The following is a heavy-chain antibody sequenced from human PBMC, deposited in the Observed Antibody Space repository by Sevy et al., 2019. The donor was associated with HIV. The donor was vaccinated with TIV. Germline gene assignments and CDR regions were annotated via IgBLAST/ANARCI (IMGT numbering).Heavy chain of an antibody. CDR2: VSNRGDDT. J-gene: IGHJ4*02. V-gene: IGHV3-23*01. Sequence: GGSLRLSCSASGFTFSGYAMSWVRQAPGKGLEWVSTVSNRGDDTYYAYSVKGRFTISRDNSKDTLYLHLNSLRGDDTAVYFCARHDDYDAIGGTGTFDYWGQGTLVTVSS. CDR1: GFTFSGYA. CDR3: ARHDDYDAIGGTGTFDY. D-gene: IGHD3-22*01.